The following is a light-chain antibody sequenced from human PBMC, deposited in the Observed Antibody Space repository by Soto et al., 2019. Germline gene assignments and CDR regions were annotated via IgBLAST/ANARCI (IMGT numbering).Light chain of an antibody. V-gene: IGLV2-14*01. CDR2: DVT. J-gene: IGLJ2*01. CDR3: SSYTSSTSRV. Sequence: QSALTQPASVSGSPGQSITISCAGTSNDVGGYNYVSWYQQHPDKAPKLIIYDVTKRPSGVSDRFSGSKSGNTAPLSISGLQAEDEAEYYCSSYTSSTSRVFGGGTKLTVL. CDR1: SNDVGGYNY.